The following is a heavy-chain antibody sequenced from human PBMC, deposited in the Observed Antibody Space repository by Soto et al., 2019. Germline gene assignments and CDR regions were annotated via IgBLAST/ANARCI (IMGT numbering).Heavy chain of an antibody. D-gene: IGHD3-22*01. CDR2: VYYGGST. CDR3: AGGDYYHSSGYYFYYYTMDF. V-gene: IGHV4-39*01. CDR1: GGSISSSSYY. J-gene: IGHJ6*02. Sequence: SETLSLTCTVSGGSISSSSYYWGWIRQPPGKGLEWIGNVYYGGSTYYNPSLKSRVTISVETSKSQFSLKLSSVTAADTAVYYCAGGDYYHSSGYYFYYYTMDFWGQGTTVTVSS.